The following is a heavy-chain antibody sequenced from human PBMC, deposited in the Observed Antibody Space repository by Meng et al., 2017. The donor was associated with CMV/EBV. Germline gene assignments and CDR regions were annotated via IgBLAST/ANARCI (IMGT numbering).Heavy chain of an antibody. V-gene: IGHV3-21*01. CDR1: GFTFSSYG. Sequence: GESLKISCAASGFTFSSYGMHWVRQAPGKGLEWVSSISSSSSYIYYADSVKGRFTISRDNAKNSLYLQMNSLRAEDTAVYYCACYYYYGMDVWGQGTTVTVS. J-gene: IGHJ6*02. CDR2: ISSSSSYI. CDR3: ACYYYYGMDV.